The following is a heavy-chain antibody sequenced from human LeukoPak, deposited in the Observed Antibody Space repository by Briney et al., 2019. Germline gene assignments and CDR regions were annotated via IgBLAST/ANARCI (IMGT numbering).Heavy chain of an antibody. CDR1: GYTFTSYD. V-gene: IGHV1-8*03. CDR2: MNPNSGNT. J-gene: IGHJ4*02. D-gene: IGHD3-22*01. CDR3: ARDTGSNYYDSSGYYGY. Sequence: APVKVSCKASGYTFTSYDINWVRQATGQGLEWMGWMNPNSGNTGYAQKFQGRVTITRNISIRTAYMELSSLRSEDTAVYYCARDTGSNYYDSSGYYGYWGQGTLVTVSS.